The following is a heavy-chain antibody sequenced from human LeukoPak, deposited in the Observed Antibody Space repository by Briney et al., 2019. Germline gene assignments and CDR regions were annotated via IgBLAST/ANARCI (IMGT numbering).Heavy chain of an antibody. J-gene: IGHJ4*02. CDR1: GYTFTSYA. D-gene: IGHD3-10*01. V-gene: IGHV1-3*03. Sequence: ASVKVSCKASGYTFTSYAMHWVRQAPGQRLEWMGWINAGNGNTKYSQEFQGRVTITADESTSTAYMELSSLRSEDTAVYYCARGGSGSYLGFDYWGQGTLVTVSS. CDR2: INAGNGNT. CDR3: ARGGSGSYLGFDY.